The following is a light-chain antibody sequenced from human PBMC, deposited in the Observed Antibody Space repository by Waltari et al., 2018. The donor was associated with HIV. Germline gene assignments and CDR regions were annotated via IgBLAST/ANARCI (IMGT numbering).Light chain of an antibody. CDR2: AAS. CDR1: QSISSH. V-gene: IGKV1-39*01. CDR3: QQSYSSPNN. Sequence: DIQMTQSPSSLSASLGDRVTITCRASQSISSHLNWYQQKPGEAPKVLIYAASSFRSDVPSRFSGSGSGTEFTLTISSLQLEDFATYFCQQSYSSPNNFGQGT. J-gene: IGKJ2*01.